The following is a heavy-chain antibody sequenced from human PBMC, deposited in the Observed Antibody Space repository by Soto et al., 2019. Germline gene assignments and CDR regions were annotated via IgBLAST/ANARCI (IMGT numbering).Heavy chain of an antibody. V-gene: IGHV1-8*01. CDR3: ARERTGTTSMDV. Sequence: QVQLVQSGAEVKKPGASVKVSCKASGYTFTSYDINWVRQATGQGLEWMGWMNPNSGNTGYAQKFQGRVTXXRXSSISTAYMELSSLRSEDTAVYYCARERTGTTSMDVWGQGTTVTVSS. J-gene: IGHJ6*02. CDR2: MNPNSGNT. D-gene: IGHD1-1*01. CDR1: GYTFTSYD.